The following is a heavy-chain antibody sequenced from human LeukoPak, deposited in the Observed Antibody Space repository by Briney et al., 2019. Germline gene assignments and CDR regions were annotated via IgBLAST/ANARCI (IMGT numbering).Heavy chain of an antibody. J-gene: IGHJ4*02. V-gene: IGHV3-21*04. D-gene: IGHD1-26*01. CDR1: GFTFSSYN. CDR3: ATSKYSGSY. CDR2: ITSSSSYV. Sequence: GGSLRLSCEASGFTFSSYNMNWVRQAPGKRLEWVSSITSSSSYVFYADSVKGRFTISRDNSKNTLNLQMNSLRAEDTAVYYCATSKYSGSYWGQGTLVTVSS.